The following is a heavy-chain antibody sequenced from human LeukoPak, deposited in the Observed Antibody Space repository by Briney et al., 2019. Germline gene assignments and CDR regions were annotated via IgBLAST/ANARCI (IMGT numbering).Heavy chain of an antibody. Sequence: SGGSLRLSCAASGFSFDDYPMHWVRQAPGKGLEWVSLINGDGGKTFYADSVRGRFTISRDNSKNSLYLQMNSLRTEDTALYYCAKEIDTLGTNAFDIWGQGTIVTVSS. CDR3: AKEIDTLGTNAFDI. CDR1: GFSFDDYP. CDR2: INGDGGKT. D-gene: IGHD2-2*02. J-gene: IGHJ3*02. V-gene: IGHV3-43*02.